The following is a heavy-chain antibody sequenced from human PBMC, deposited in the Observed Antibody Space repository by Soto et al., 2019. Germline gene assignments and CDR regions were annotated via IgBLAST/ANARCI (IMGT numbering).Heavy chain of an antibody. CDR1: GVSVRSYT. J-gene: IGHJ6*01. D-gene: IGHD3-16*02. Sequence: PEQLCLTCIVSGVSVRSYTWSWFRQPANKGLEWIGRVFSSVSATYNPSLKSRVSISMDTPANRISLKLDSVTAADAGVYFCARDRMTIGATCGPGTLVIVSAGM. V-gene: IGHV4-4*07. CDR2: VFSSVSA. CDR3: ARDRMTIGATCGPGTLVIVSAGM.